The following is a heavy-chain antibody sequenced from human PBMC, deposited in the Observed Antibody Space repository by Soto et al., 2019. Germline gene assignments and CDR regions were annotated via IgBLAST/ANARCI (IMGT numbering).Heavy chain of an antibody. CDR1: GFTFGSYP. D-gene: IGHD6-13*01. CDR3: ASEGMSRPRWVFDY. Sequence: EVQLVESGGGLVQPGGSLRLSCAASGFTFGSYPMHWVRQAPGKGLEYVSAISTNGDSTFYANSVKGRFTISRDNSKNVLYLQMGSLRAEDMGVYYCASEGMSRPRWVFDYWGQGTLVTASS. J-gene: IGHJ4*02. V-gene: IGHV3-64*01. CDR2: ISTNGDST.